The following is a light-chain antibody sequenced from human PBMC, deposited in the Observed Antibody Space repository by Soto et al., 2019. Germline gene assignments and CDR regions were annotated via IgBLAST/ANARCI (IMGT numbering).Light chain of an antibody. J-gene: IGKJ1*01. CDR1: HSVSNN. CDR2: GPS. Sequence: EIVMTQSPATLSVSPGERATLSCRASHSVSNNLAWYQKKPGQPPTLLIYGPSTSATGIPARFSGSGSVTEFTLTIRSLLSEDFAVYYCQKNNNWWTFGQGTRVEIK. CDR3: QKNNNWWT. V-gene: IGKV3-15*01.